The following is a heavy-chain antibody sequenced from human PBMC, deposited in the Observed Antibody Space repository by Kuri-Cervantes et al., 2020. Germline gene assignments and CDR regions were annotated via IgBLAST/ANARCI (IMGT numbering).Heavy chain of an antibody. CDR2: IYYSGST. J-gene: IGHJ5*02. CDR3: ASTVAAAGQNWFDP. CDR1: GGSISSYY. Sequence: SETLSLTCTVSGGSISSYYWSWIRQPPEKGLEWIGYIYYSGSTNYNPSLKSRVTISVDTSKNQFSLKLSSVTAADTAVYYCASTVAAAGQNWFDPWGQGTLVTVSS. D-gene: IGHD6-13*01. V-gene: IGHV4-59*01.